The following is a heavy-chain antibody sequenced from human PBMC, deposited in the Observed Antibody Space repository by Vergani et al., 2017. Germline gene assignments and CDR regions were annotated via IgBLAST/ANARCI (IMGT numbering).Heavy chain of an antibody. CDR2: IIPIFGTA. V-gene: IGHV1-69*12. Sequence: QVQLVQSGAEVKKPGSSVKVSCKASGGTFSSYAISWVRQAPGQGLEWMGGIIPIFGTANYAQKFQGRVTITADESTGTAYMELSSLRSGDTAVYYCARGGKFYGDYQKPFDYWGQGTLVTVSS. CDR3: ARGGKFYGDYQKPFDY. J-gene: IGHJ4*02. D-gene: IGHD4-17*01. CDR1: GGTFSSYA.